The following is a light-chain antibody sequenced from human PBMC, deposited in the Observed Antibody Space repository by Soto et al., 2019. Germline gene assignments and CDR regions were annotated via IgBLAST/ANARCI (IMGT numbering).Light chain of an antibody. V-gene: IGKV1-27*01. J-gene: IGKJ3*01. CDR2: AAS. CDR3: QKYNSCPPVT. Sequence: DIQMTQSPSSLSASVGDRVTITCRASQGISNYLAWYQQKPGQVPKLLIYAASTLQSGVPSRFSGSGSGTDFTLTISSLQPEDVGSYYCQKYNSCPPVTFGPGTKVDIK. CDR1: QGISNY.